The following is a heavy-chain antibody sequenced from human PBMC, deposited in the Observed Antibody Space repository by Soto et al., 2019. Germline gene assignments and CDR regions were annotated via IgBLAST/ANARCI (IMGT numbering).Heavy chain of an antibody. D-gene: IGHD5-18*01. V-gene: IGHV4-31*03. CDR1: GGSISGGGYY. CDR3: ARDALDSYGYTDYYFDY. CDR2: IYYSGST. Sequence: SETLSLTCTVSGGSISGGGYYWSWIRQHPGKGLEWIGYIYYSGSTYYNPSLKSRVTISVDTSKNQFSLKLSSVTAADTAVYYCARDALDSYGYTDYYFDYRGQGTLVTVSS. J-gene: IGHJ4*02.